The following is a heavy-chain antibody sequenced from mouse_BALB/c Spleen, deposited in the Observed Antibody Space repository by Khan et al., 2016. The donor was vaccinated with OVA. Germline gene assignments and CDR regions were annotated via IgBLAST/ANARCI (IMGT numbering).Heavy chain of an antibody. CDR3: EEIKKIVSTYFDC. J-gene: IGHJ2*01. CDR1: GYTFTSYW. CDR2: TNPTNGRT. V-gene: IGHV1S81*02. D-gene: IGHD2-5*01. Sequence: QVQLKQSGAELVKAGASVKMSCKASGYTFTSYWMHWVKQRLGQGLEWFAETNPTNGRTYYNEKFKSKATLTVDKSSSTAYMLLSGPTFEDSAVYYCEEIKKIVSTYFDCWGQGTTLTVSS.